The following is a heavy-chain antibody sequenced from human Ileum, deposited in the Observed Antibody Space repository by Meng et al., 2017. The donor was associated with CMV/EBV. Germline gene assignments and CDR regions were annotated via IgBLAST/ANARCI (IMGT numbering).Heavy chain of an antibody. CDR1: GGSISDGGHY. J-gene: IGHJ4*02. Sequence: CTVPGGSISDGGHYWNWIRQLPGKGLEWIGYIYYTGNTHYNPSLKSRVTMSADTAKNQLSLILTSVAAADTAVYYCARVDPSGWGLQYWGQGALVTVSS. CDR2: IYYTGNT. CDR3: ARVDPSGWGLQY. V-gene: IGHV4-31*03. D-gene: IGHD6-19*01.